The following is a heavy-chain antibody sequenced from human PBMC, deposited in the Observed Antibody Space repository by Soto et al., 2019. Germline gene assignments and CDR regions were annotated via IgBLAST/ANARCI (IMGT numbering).Heavy chain of an antibody. CDR2: IWYDGSNK. CDR1: GFPFSSYG. J-gene: IGHJ4*02. V-gene: IGHV3-33*01. CDR3: ASSRN. Sequence: GGSLRLSCAASGFPFSSYGMHWVRQAPGKGLDWVAVIWYDGSNKDYADSVRGRFTISRDNHKNTLYLQMNSLRADDKAVYYCASSRNWGQGTMVTVYS.